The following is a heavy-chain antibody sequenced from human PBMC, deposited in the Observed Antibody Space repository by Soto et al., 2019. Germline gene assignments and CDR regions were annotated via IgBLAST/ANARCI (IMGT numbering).Heavy chain of an antibody. CDR2: IKQDGSDK. Sequence: SGGSLRLSCAVSGFTFNNYWMSWVRQAPGKGLEWVANIKQDGSDKYYVDSLKGRFTISRDNAKNTLYLQMNSLRAEDTAVYYCASGRYASGWYPDYFDYWGQGTLVTVSS. V-gene: IGHV3-7*03. CDR3: ASGRYASGWYPDYFDY. J-gene: IGHJ4*02. D-gene: IGHD6-19*01. CDR1: GFTFNNYW.